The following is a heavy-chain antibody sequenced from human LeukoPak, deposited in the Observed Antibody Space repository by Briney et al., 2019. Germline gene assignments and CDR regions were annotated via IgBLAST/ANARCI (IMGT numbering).Heavy chain of an antibody. CDR3: AREYSPYNFDY. D-gene: IGHD6-13*01. J-gene: IGHJ4*02. CDR2: IIPILGIA. Sequence: SVKVSCKASGGTSSSYTISWVRQAPGQGLEWMGRIIPILGIANYAQKFQGRVTITADKSTSTAYMELSSLRSEDTAVYYCAREYSPYNFDYWGQGTLVTVSS. CDR1: GGTSSSYT. V-gene: IGHV1-69*04.